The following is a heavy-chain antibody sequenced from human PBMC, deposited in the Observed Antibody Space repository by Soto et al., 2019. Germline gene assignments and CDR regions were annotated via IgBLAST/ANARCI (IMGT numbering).Heavy chain of an antibody. CDR1: GGSISSYY. CDR2: IYTSGST. CDR3: ARGPRTQLWFPNVY. J-gene: IGHJ4*02. Sequence: SETLSLTCTVSGGSISSYYWSWIRQPAGKGLEWIGRIYTSGSTNYNPSLKSRVTLTTDTSISTAFMVLSRLTSDDTAVYYCARGPRTQLWFPNVYWGQGTLVTVSS. D-gene: IGHD5-18*01. V-gene: IGHV4-4*07.